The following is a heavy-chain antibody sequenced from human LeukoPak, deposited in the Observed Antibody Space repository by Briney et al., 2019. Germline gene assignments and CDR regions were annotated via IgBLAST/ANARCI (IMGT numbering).Heavy chain of an antibody. V-gene: IGHV3-48*03. Sequence: GGSLRLSCAASGFTFSSYEMDWVRQAPGKGLEWVSYSSSSGSTIYYADSVKGRFTISRDNAKNSLYLQMNSLRAEDTAVYYCAELGITMIGGVWGKGTTVTISS. CDR1: GFTFSSYE. D-gene: IGHD3-10*02. J-gene: IGHJ6*04. CDR2: SSSSGSTI. CDR3: AELGITMIGGV.